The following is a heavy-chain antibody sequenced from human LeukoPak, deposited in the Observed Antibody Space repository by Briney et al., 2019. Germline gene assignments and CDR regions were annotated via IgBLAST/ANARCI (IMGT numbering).Heavy chain of an antibody. D-gene: IGHD2-15*01. CDR1: GGTFSGYY. Sequence: SETLSLTCAVSGGTFSGYYWSWVRQPPGKGLEWIGEINHSGSTNYNPSLTSRVTISVDTSRNQFSRKLSSVPAADTAVYYCARRLVVVVAASWFAAGGQGTLVTVSP. CDR2: INHSGST. J-gene: IGHJ5*02. V-gene: IGHV4-34*01. CDR3: ARRLVVVVAASWFAA.